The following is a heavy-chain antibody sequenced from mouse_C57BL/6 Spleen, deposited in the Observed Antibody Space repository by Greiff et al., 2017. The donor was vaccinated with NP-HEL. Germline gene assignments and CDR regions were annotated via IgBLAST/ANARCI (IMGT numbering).Heavy chain of an antibody. CDR1: GFTFSDAW. J-gene: IGHJ4*01. CDR2: IRNKAHNHST. Sequence: DVMLVESGGGLVQPGGSMKLSCAASGFTFSDAWMDWVRQSPEQGLEWVAEIRNKAHNHSTYFAESVTGRFTISRDDYKRSVYLQMNSLRAEDTCIYYCTRRDYPYAMDYRGQGTSVT. V-gene: IGHV6-6*01. CDR3: TRRDYPYAMDY. D-gene: IGHD1-1*02.